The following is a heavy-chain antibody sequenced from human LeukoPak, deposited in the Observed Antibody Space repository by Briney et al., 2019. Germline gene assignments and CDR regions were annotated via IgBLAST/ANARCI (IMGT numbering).Heavy chain of an antibody. CDR1: GYSFTSYW. V-gene: IGHV5-51*01. Sequence: GESLKISCKGSGYSFTSYWIGWVRQMPGKGLEWMGIIYPGDSDTRYSPSFQGQVTISVDKSINTAYLQWSSLKASDTAIYYCARRGIVVREDSFNMWGQGTMVTVSS. D-gene: IGHD3-22*01. CDR3: ARRGIVVREDSFNM. CDR2: IYPGDSDT. J-gene: IGHJ3*02.